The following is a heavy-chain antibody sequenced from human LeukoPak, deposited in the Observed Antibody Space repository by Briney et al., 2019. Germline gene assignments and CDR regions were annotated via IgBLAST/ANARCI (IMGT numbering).Heavy chain of an antibody. CDR3: ARALITIFGVVKYNWFDP. D-gene: IGHD3-3*01. V-gene: IGHV1-69*13. J-gene: IGHJ5*02. Sequence: ASVKVSCKASGYTFTSYGISWVRQAPGQGLEWMGGIIPIFGTANYAQKFQGRVTITADESTSTAYMELSSLRSEDTAVYYCARALITIFGVVKYNWFDPWGQGTLVTVSS. CDR1: GYTFTSYG. CDR2: IIPIFGTA.